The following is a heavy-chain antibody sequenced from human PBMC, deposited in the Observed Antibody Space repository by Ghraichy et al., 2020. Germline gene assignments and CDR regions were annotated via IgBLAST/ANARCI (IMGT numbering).Heavy chain of an antibody. CDR3: ARPNYDFWSADDAFDI. Sequence: ASVKVSCKASGYTFTSYYMHWVRQAPGQGLEWMGIINPSGGSTSYAQKFQGRVTMTRDTSTSTVYMELSSLRSEDTAVYYCARPNYDFWSADDAFDIWGQGTMVTVSS. D-gene: IGHD3-3*01. J-gene: IGHJ3*02. CDR2: INPSGGST. V-gene: IGHV1-46*01. CDR1: GYTFTSYY.